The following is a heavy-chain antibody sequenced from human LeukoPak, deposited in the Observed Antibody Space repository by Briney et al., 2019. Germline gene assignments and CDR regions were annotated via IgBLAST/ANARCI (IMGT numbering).Heavy chain of an antibody. CDR1: GYTFTGYY. V-gene: IGHV1-2*02. CDR3: ARDTKRSRARWENLGFDP. D-gene: IGHD1-26*01. Sequence: GASVKVSCKASGYTFTGYYMHWVRQAPGQGLEWMGWINPNSGGTNYAQKFQGRVTMTTDTSTSTAYMELRSLRSDDTAVYYCARDTKRSRARWENLGFDPWGQGTLVTVSS. CDR2: INPNSGGT. J-gene: IGHJ5*02.